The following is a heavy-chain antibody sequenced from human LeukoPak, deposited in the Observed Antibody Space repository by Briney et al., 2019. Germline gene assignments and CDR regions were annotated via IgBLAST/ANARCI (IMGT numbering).Heavy chain of an antibody. CDR1: GFTFSSYW. V-gene: IGHV3-7*01. Sequence: GGSLRLSCAASGFTFSSYWMSWVRQAPGKGLEWVANIKQDGSEKYYVDSVEGRFTISRDNAKNSLYLQMNSLRAEDTAVYYCARAAIVVVPAATERYYYYYGMDVWGQGTTVTVSS. CDR3: ARAAIVVVPAATERYYYYYGMDV. CDR2: IKQDGSEK. D-gene: IGHD2-2*01. J-gene: IGHJ6*02.